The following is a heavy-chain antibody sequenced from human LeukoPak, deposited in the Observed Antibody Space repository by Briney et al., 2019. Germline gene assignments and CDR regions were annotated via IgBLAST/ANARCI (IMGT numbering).Heavy chain of an antibody. Sequence: KTGGSLRLSCAASGFTFSDYYMSWIRQAPGKALEWVSYISSSGNTIYYADSVKGRFTISRDNAKNSLYLQMNSLRAEDTAVYYCARVIAAAGSHFDYWGQGTLVTVSS. CDR1: GFTFSDYY. CDR3: ARVIAAAGSHFDY. CDR2: ISSSGNTI. V-gene: IGHV3-11*01. D-gene: IGHD6-13*01. J-gene: IGHJ4*02.